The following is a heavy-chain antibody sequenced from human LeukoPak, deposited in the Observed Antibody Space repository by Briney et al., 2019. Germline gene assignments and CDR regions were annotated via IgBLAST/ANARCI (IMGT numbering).Heavy chain of an antibody. J-gene: IGHJ5*02. V-gene: IGHV3-33*01. CDR3: TTDLQRWLQLCS. CDR2: IWYDGSNK. Sequence: GGSLRLSCAASGFTFSSYGMHWVRQAPGKGLEWVAVIWYDGSNKFYADSVKGRFTISRDNSKNTLYLQMNSLKTEDTAVYYCTTDLQRWLQLCSWGQGTLVTVSS. D-gene: IGHD5-24*01. CDR1: GFTFSSYG.